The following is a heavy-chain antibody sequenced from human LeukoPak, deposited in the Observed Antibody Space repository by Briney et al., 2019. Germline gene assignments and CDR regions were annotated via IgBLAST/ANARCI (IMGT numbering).Heavy chain of an antibody. CDR1: GGTFSSYA. CDR3: ARDVHCSGGSCYSNPFNY. J-gene: IGHJ4*02. D-gene: IGHD2-15*01. V-gene: IGHV1-69*05. Sequence: SVKVSCKASGGTFSSYAISWVRQAPGQGLEWMGRIIPIFGTANYAQKFQGRVTITTDESTSTAYMELSSLRSEDTAVYYCARDVHCSGGSCYSNPFNYWGQGTLVTVSS. CDR2: IIPIFGTA.